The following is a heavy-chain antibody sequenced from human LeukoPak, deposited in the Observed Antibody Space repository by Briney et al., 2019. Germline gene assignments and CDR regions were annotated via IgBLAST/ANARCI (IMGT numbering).Heavy chain of an antibody. J-gene: IGHJ4*02. CDR2: INSDGSST. D-gene: IGHD6-19*01. V-gene: IGHV3-74*01. CDR3: ASSGHSSGWYVLDY. Sequence: GGSLRLSCAASGFTLSSYWMHWVRQAPGKGQAWVSRINSDGSSTSYADSAKGRFTVSRDNSKNTLYLQMNSLRAEDTAVYYCASSGHSSGWYVLDYWGQGTLVAVSS. CDR1: GFTLSSYW.